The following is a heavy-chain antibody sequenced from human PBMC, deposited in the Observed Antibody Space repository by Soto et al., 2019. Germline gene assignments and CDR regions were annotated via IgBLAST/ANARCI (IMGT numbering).Heavy chain of an antibody. CDR1: GYTFTSYD. D-gene: IGHD6-13*01. CDR3: AREMSAAGTWWFDP. J-gene: IGHJ5*02. Sequence: QVQLVQSGAEVKKPGASVKVSCQASGYTFTSYDINWVRQATGQGLEWMGWMNPNSGNTGYAQKFQGRVTMTRNTSISTAYMELSSLRSEDTAVYYCAREMSAAGTWWFDPWGQGTLVTVSS. CDR2: MNPNSGNT. V-gene: IGHV1-8*01.